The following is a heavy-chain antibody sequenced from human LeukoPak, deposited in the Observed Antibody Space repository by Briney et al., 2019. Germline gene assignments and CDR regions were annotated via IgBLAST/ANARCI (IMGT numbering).Heavy chain of an antibody. CDR3: ARGDPLWDYYYYMDV. CDR1: GYTFTSYG. Sequence: ASVKVSCKASGYTFTSYGISWVRQAPGQGLEWMGWISAYNGNTNYAQKLQGRVTMTTDTSTSTAYMELRSLRSDDTAVDYCARGDPLWDYYYYMDVWGKGTTVTVSS. J-gene: IGHJ6*03. CDR2: ISAYNGNT. V-gene: IGHV1-18*01. D-gene: IGHD2-21*01.